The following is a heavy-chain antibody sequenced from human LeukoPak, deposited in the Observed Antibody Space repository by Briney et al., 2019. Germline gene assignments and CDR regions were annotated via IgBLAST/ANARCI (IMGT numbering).Heavy chain of an antibody. CDR1: GGTFSSYA. CDR2: IIPILGIA. CDR3: ASRPMHYYDSSGYYFFDY. D-gene: IGHD3-22*01. Sequence: SVKVSCKASGGTFSSYAISWVRQAPGQGLEWMGRIIPILGIANYAQKFQGRVTITADKSTSTAYMELSSLRSEDTAAYYCASRPMHYYDSSGYYFFDYWGQGTLVTVSS. V-gene: IGHV1-69*04. J-gene: IGHJ4*02.